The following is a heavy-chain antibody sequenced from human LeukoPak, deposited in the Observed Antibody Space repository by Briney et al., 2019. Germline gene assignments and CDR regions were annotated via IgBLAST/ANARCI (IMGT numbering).Heavy chain of an antibody. J-gene: IGHJ4*02. CDR1: GFTFSSYA. CDR2: ISGSGGST. V-gene: IGHV3-23*01. CDR3: AELSGSYGDY. D-gene: IGHD1-26*01. Sequence: GGSLRLSCAAFGFTFSSYAMSWVRQAPGKGLEWVSGISGSGGSTYYADSVKGRFTISRDNSKNTLYLQMNSLRAEDTAVYYCAELSGSYGDYWGQGALVTVSS.